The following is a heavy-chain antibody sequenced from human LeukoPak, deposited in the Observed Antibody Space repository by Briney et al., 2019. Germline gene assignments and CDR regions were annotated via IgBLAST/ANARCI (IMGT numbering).Heavy chain of an antibody. Sequence: ASVKVSCKASGFTFTSSAMQWVRQARGQRLEWIGWIVVGSGNTNYAQKFQERVTITRDMSTSTAYMELSSLGSEDTAVYYCAADTYYYDSSGYPEGFDYWGQGTLVTVSS. CDR1: GFTFTSSA. D-gene: IGHD3-22*01. J-gene: IGHJ4*02. V-gene: IGHV1-58*02. CDR2: IVVGSGNT. CDR3: AADTYYYDSSGYPEGFDY.